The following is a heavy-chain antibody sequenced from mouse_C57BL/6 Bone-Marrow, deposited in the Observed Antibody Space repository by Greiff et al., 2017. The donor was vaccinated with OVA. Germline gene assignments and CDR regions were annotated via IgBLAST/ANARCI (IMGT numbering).Heavy chain of an antibody. V-gene: IGHV1-69*01. Sequence: VQLQQPGAELVMPGASVKLSCKASGYTFTSYWMHWVKQRPGQGLEWIGEIDPSDSYTNYNQKFKGKSTLTVDKSSSTAYMQLSSLTSEDSAVYYCARGGCLRGAMDYWGQGTSVTGSS. CDR1: GYTFTSYW. CDR3: ARGGCLRGAMDY. J-gene: IGHJ4*01. CDR2: IDPSDSYT. D-gene: IGHD2-2*01.